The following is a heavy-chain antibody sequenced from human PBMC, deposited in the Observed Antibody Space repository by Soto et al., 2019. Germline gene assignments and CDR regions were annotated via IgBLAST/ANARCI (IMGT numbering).Heavy chain of an antibody. V-gene: IGHV4-59*01. J-gene: IGHJ4*02. CDR2: LSYSVNT. D-gene: IGHD5-12*01. CDR1: GGSISNYY. Sequence: PSETLSLTCTVSGGSISNYYWSWIRQPPGKGLEWIGYLSYSVNTNYNPSLKSRVTVSIDTSKNQFSLKLNSVTAADTAVYYCALGGYHYHSWGQGTLVTFSS. CDR3: ALGGYHYHS.